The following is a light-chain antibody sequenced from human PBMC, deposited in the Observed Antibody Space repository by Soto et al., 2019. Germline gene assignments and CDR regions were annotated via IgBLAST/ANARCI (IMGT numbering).Light chain of an antibody. CDR2: AAS. CDR3: QQSYSTPRS. J-gene: IGKJ3*01. CDR1: QSISSY. V-gene: IGKV1-39*01. Sequence: DIQMTQSPYSLSASVGDRVTITCRASQSISSYLNWYQQKPGKAPKLLIYAASSLQSGVPSRFSGSGSGTDFNLTISSLQPDDFATYYCQQSYSTPRSFGPGTKGDIK.